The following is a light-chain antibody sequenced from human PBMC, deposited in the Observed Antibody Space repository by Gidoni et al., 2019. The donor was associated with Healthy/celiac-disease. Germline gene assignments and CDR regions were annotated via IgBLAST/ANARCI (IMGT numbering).Light chain of an antibody. J-gene: IGKJ4*01. Sequence: IQMTQSPSSPSASVGDRVTITCRASQSISNYLAWYQQKPGKVPKLLIYAASTLQSGVPSRFSGSGSGTDFTLTISSLQPEDVATYYCQKYNSAPQTFGGGTKVEIK. CDR1: QSISNY. CDR3: QKYNSAPQT. V-gene: IGKV1-27*01. CDR2: AAS.